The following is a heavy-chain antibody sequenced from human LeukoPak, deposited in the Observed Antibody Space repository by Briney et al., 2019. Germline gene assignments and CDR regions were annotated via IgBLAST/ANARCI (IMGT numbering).Heavy chain of an antibody. Sequence: SVKVSCKASAGTFSSYAISWVRQAHGRGREWMGGIIPIFGTANYAQKFQGRVTITADESTSTAYMELSSLRSEDTAVYYCASPSDLDYYLDYWGQGTLVTVSS. V-gene: IGHV1-69*01. CDR3: ASPSDLDYYLDY. CDR1: AGTFSSYA. J-gene: IGHJ4*02. CDR2: IIPIFGTA. D-gene: IGHD3/OR15-3a*01.